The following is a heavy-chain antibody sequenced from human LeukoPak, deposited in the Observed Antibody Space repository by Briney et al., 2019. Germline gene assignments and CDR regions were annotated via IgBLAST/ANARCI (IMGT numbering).Heavy chain of an antibody. D-gene: IGHD6-6*01. V-gene: IGHV4-59*01. CDR2: IYYSGST. CDR1: GGSISSYY. J-gene: IGHJ4*02. Sequence: SETLSLTCTGSGGSISSYYWSWLRQPPGKGLEWIGYIYYSGSTNYNPSLKSRVTISVDTSKNQFSLKLSSVTAADTAVYYCARIYSSSSFEFDYWGQGTLVTVSS. CDR3: ARIYSSSSFEFDY.